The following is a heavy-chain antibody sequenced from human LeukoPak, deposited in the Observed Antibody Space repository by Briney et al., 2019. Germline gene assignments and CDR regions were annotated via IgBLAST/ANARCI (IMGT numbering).Heavy chain of an antibody. J-gene: IGHJ4*02. D-gene: IGHD3/OR15-3a*01. CDR3: AGGVYDFLAGYQYYFDT. CDR1: GFTFSSYE. V-gene: IGHV3-48*03. Sequence: GGSLRLSCAASGFTFSSYEMNWVRQAPGKGLEWVSYISSSGSTIYYADSVKGRFTISRDNAKNSLYLQMNSLRAEDTAVYYCAGGVYDFLAGYQYYFDTWGQGTLFTASS. CDR2: ISSSGSTI.